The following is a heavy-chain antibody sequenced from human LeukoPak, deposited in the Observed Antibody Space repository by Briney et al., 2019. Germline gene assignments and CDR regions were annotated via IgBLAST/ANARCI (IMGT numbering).Heavy chain of an antibody. CDR3: ARNHPGTH. CDR1: GGSISSYY. V-gene: IGHV3-11*04. CDR2: ISWNSGSI. D-gene: IGHD1-14*01. J-gene: IGHJ4*02. Sequence: LSLTCTVFGGSISSYYWSWIRQPPGKGLEWVSGISWNSGSIGYADSVKGRFTISRDNAKNSLYLQMNSLRAEDTAVYYCARNHPGTHWGQGTLVTVSS.